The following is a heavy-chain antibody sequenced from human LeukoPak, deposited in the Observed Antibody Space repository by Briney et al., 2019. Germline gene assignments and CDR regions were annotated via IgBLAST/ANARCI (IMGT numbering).Heavy chain of an antibody. J-gene: IGHJ4*02. CDR3: ARWTTAGLYYFDN. D-gene: IGHD6-13*01. V-gene: IGHV4-38-2*02. CDR1: GDSISSAHY. CDR2: MYHSGST. Sequence: PSETLSLTCTVSGDSISSAHYWGWIRQPPGKGLEWIGIMYHSGSTYYSPSLKSRVTISIDTSKNQFSLRLSSVTAADTAVYYCARWTTAGLYYFDNWGQGTLVTVSS.